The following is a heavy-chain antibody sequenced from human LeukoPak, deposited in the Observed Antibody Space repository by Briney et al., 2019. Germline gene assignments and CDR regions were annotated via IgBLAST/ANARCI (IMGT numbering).Heavy chain of an antibody. J-gene: IGHJ3*02. Sequence: PSETLSLTCTVSGASISSYYWSWIRQPPGKGLEWIGHIYYSGSTNYNPSLKSRVTFSVDTSKNQFSLKLISVTAADTAVYYCARPSTRGWLNDAFDIWGQGTMVIVSS. CDR3: ARPSTRGWLNDAFDI. D-gene: IGHD6-19*01. CDR2: IYYSGST. V-gene: IGHV4-59*01. CDR1: GASISSYY.